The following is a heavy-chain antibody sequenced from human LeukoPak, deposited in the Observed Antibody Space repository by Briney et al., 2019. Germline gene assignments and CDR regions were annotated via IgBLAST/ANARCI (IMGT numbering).Heavy chain of an antibody. V-gene: IGHV1-8*01. Sequence: GASVKVSCXASGYTFTSYDINWVRQAIGQGLEWMGWMNPNSGNTGYAQKFQGRVTMTRNTSIGTAYMELSSLRSEDTAVYYCARAPPRRGYSGYDSYYWGQGTLVTVSS. CDR2: MNPNSGNT. D-gene: IGHD5-12*01. J-gene: IGHJ4*02. CDR3: ARAPPRRGYSGYDSYY. CDR1: GYTFTSYD.